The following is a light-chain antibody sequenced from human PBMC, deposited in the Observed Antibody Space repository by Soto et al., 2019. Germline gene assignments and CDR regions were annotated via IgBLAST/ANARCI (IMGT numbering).Light chain of an antibody. CDR2: RNN. CDR3: AAWDASLNAYV. CDR1: SSNIGSNT. J-gene: IGLJ1*01. Sequence: QSVLTPQPSTSGTPGQRVTISCSGSSSNIGSNTVNWYQNLPGTAPKLLIYRNNQRPSGVPDRFSGSKSGTSASLAMSGLQSEDEADYFCAAWDASLNAYVFGIGTKVTVL. V-gene: IGLV1-44*01.